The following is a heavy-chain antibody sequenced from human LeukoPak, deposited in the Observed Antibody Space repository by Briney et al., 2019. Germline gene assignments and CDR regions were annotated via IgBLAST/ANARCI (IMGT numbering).Heavy chain of an antibody. CDR3: ARGSPDYFDY. D-gene: IGHD1-26*01. Sequence: SETLSLTCTVSGGSISSYYWSWIRQPPGKGLEWIGYIYTSGSTNYNPSLKSRVTISVDTSNNQFSLKLSSVTAADTAVYYCARGSPDYFDYWGQGTLVTVSS. J-gene: IGHJ4*02. CDR2: IYTSGST. V-gene: IGHV4-4*09. CDR1: GGSISSYY.